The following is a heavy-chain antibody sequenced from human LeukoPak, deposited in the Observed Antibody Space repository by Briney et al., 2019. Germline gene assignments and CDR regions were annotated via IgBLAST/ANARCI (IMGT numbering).Heavy chain of an antibody. V-gene: IGHV3-30*02. D-gene: IGHD1-1*01. CDR3: AKLHTTGTPNGDY. Sequence: GGSLRLSCAASGFTFGSYGMHWVRQAPGKGLEWVAFIRYDGSNKYYADSVKGRFTISRDNSKNTLYLQMNSLRAEDTAVYYCAKLHTTGTPNGDYWGQGTLVTVSS. CDR2: IRYDGSNK. J-gene: IGHJ4*02. CDR1: GFTFGSYG.